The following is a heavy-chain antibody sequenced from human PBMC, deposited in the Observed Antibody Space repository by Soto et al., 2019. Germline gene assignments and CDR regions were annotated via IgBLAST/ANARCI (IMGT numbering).Heavy chain of an antibody. D-gene: IGHD3-10*01. CDR3: VRENRRDYNYGMDV. Sequence: GGSLRLSCAASGITLSDYDMDWVRQGPGEGLEWLGRTRSKGSSYTTGYAASVKGRFTISRDDSKNSLCLQMDSLKTEDTAVYYCVRENRRDYNYGMDVWGQGTTVTVSS. CDR2: TRSKGSSYTT. V-gene: IGHV3-72*01. J-gene: IGHJ6*02. CDR1: GITLSDYD.